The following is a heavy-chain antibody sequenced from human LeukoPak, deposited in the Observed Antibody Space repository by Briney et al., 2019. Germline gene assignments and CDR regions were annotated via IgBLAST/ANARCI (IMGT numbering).Heavy chain of an antibody. D-gene: IGHD6-6*01. CDR1: GGTFSSYA. J-gene: IGHJ4*02. Sequence: SVKVSCKASGGTFSSYAISWVRQAPGQGLEWMGRIIPILGIANYAQKFQGRVTITADKSTSTAYMKLSSLRSEDTAVYYCARVSPVADSSSHLPYYFDYWGQGTLVTVSS. V-gene: IGHV1-69*04. CDR3: ARVSPVADSSSHLPYYFDY. CDR2: IIPILGIA.